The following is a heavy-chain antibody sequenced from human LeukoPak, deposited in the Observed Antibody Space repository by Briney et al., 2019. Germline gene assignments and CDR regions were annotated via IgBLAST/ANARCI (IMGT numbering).Heavy chain of an antibody. CDR1: GFTVSSNY. CDR3: ARLRYFDWLLPLAFDP. J-gene: IGHJ5*02. Sequence: GGSLRLSCAVSGFTVSSNYMSWVRQAPGKGLEWVSVIYSGGSTYYADSVKGRFTISRDNSKNTLYLQMNSLRAEDTAVYYCARLRYFDWLLPLAFDPWGQGTLVTVSS. CDR2: IYSGGST. D-gene: IGHD3-9*01. V-gene: IGHV3-53*01.